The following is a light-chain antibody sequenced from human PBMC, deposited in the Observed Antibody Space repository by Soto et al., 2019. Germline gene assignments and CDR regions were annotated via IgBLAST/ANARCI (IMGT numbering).Light chain of an antibody. V-gene: IGKV3-11*01. CDR2: DAS. J-gene: IGKJ4*01. CDR3: QQCVNWPLLT. Sequence: EIVLTQSPATLSLSPGETATLSCRASQSVSSYLAWYQQKPGQAPRLLIYDASDRATGIPARFSGSGSGTDFTLTISSLEPEDFAVYYCQQCVNWPLLTFGGGTKVELK. CDR1: QSVSSY.